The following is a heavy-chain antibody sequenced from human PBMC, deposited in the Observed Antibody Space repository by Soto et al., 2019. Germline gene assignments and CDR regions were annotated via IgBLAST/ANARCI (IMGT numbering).Heavy chain of an antibody. CDR3: ARGPEIVATIDFDL. CDR1: GFTFSSYS. Sequence: EVQLVESGGGLVKPGGSLRLSCAASGFTFSSYSMNWVRQAPGKGLEWVSSISSSSSYIYYADSVKGRFTISRDNAKNSLYMQSNSLRAEDTAVYYCARGPEIVATIDFDLWGRGTLVTVSS. D-gene: IGHD5-12*01. CDR2: ISSSSSYI. J-gene: IGHJ2*01. V-gene: IGHV3-21*01.